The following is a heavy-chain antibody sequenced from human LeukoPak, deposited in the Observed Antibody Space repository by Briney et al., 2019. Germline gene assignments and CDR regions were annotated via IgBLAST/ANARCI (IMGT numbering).Heavy chain of an antibody. Sequence: GGSLRLSCAASGFTFSSYSMNWVRQAPGKGLEWVSSISSSSSYIYYADSVKGRFTISRDNAKNSLYLQMNSLRAEDTAVYYCASNYDFWSGYGRSPWAAGNYYMDVWGKGTTVTVSS. V-gene: IGHV3-21*01. CDR3: ASNYDFWSGYGRSPWAAGNYYMDV. CDR2: ISSSSSYI. CDR1: GFTFSSYS. J-gene: IGHJ6*03. D-gene: IGHD3-3*01.